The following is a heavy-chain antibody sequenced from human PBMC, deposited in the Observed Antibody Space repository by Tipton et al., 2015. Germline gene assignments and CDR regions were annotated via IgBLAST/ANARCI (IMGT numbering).Heavy chain of an antibody. Sequence: SLRLSCAASGFTFSNYWMHWVRQAPGKGLVWVSRINSDRSTTSYADSVKGRFTISRDNAKNTLYLQMNSLSAEDTALYFCARSAGGRSYTILTGHYKDPGFDYWGQGTLVTVSS. CDR2: INSDRSTT. J-gene: IGHJ4*02. CDR3: ARSAGGRSYTILTGHYKDPGFDY. CDR1: GFTFSNYW. D-gene: IGHD3-9*01. V-gene: IGHV3-74*01.